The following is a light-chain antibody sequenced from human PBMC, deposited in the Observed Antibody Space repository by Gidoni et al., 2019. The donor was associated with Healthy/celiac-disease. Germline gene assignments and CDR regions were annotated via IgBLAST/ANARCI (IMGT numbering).Light chain of an antibody. CDR2: AAS. J-gene: IGKJ4*01. Sequence: DIPLTQSPSSLSASVGDRVTITSRASQSISSYVNWYQQKPGEDPKLLIYAASSLQSGVPSRFSGSGSGTEFTLTISSLQPEDFATYYCQQSYSTPLTFGGGTKVEIK. CDR3: QQSYSTPLT. CDR1: QSISSY. V-gene: IGKV1-39*01.